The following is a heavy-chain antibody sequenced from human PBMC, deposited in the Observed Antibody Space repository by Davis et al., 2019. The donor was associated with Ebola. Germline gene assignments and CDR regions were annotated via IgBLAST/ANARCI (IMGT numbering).Heavy chain of an antibody. CDR2: ISSSGSTI. Sequence: GESLKISCAASGFTFSDYYISWIRQAPGKGLEWVSYISSSGSTIYYADSVKGRFTISRDNAKNSLYLQMNSLRAEDTAVYYCARGEASWNYDYYYGMDVWGQGTTVTVSS. V-gene: IGHV3-11*01. D-gene: IGHD1-1*01. CDR3: ARGEASWNYDYYYGMDV. CDR1: GFTFSDYY. J-gene: IGHJ6*02.